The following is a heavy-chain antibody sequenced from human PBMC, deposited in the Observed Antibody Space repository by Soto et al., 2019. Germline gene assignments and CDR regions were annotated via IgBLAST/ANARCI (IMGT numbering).Heavy chain of an antibody. J-gene: IGHJ4*02. D-gene: IGHD3-3*01. CDR2: ISYDGSNK. Sequence: QVQLVESGGGVVQPGRSLRLSCAASGFTFSSYGMHWVRQAAGKGLEWVAVISYDGSNKYYADSVKGRFTISRDNSKNTLYLQMNSLRAEDTAVYYCAKEAYYDFWSGLRFDYWGQGTLVTVSS. V-gene: IGHV3-30*18. CDR1: GFTFSSYG. CDR3: AKEAYYDFWSGLRFDY.